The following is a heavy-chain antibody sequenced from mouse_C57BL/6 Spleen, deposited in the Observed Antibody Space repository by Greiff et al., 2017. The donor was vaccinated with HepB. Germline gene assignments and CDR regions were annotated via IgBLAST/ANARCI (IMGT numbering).Heavy chain of an antibody. CDR1: GYTFTGYW. CDR3: ARTPFYYYVSSPPYYCDY. CDR2: ILPGSGST. D-gene: IGHD1-1*01. J-gene: IGHJ2*01. Sequence: VQLQQSGAELMKPGASVKLSCKATGYTFTGYWIEWVKQRPGHGLEWIGEILPGSGSTNYNEKFKGKATFTADTSSNTAYMQLSSLTTEDSAIYYCARTPFYYYVSSPPYYCDYWGQGTTLTVSS. V-gene: IGHV1-9*01.